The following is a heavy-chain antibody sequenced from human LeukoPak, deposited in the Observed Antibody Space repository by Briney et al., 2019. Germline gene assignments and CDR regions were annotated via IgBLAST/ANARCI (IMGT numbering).Heavy chain of an antibody. CDR3: ARDSDGKPDY. J-gene: IGHJ4*02. D-gene: IGHD4-23*01. V-gene: IGHV4-39*07. CDR2: IYYSGST. CDR1: GGSISSSSYY. Sequence: PSETLSLTCTVSGGSISSSSYYWGWIRQPPGKGLEWIGSIYYSGSTYYNPSLKSRVTISVDTSKNQFSLKLSSVTAADTAVYYCARDSDGKPDYWGQGTLVTVSS.